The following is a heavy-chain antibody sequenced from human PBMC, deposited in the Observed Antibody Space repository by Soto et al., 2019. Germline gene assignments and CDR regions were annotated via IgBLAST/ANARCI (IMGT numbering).Heavy chain of an antibody. CDR1: GFTFSDEN. CDR2: ISGGGSYI. V-gene: IGHV3-21*06. D-gene: IGHD2-2*01. J-gene: IGHJ6*02. CDR3: ARDSDCHSTSCFFPPHV. Sequence: GGSLRLSCSASGFTFSDENMSWVRQVPGRGLEWVSGISGGGSYIFYADPVQGRFSISRDNPKNSLFLEMNSLRVEDTAVYYCARDSDCHSTSCFFPPHVWGQGTTVTVS.